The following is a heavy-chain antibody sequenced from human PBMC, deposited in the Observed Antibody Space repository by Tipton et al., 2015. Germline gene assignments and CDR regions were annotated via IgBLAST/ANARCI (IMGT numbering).Heavy chain of an antibody. V-gene: IGHV4-39*01. J-gene: IGHJ4*02. D-gene: IGHD3-3*01. CDR1: GGSISSSSYY. CDR2: IYYSGST. Sequence: LRLSCTVSGGSISSSSYYWGWIRQPPGKGLEWIGSIYYSGSTYYNPSLKSRVTISVDTSKNQFSLKLSSVTAADTAVYYCARLVEWFKGGGSFDYWGQGTLVTVSS. CDR3: ARLVEWFKGGGSFDY.